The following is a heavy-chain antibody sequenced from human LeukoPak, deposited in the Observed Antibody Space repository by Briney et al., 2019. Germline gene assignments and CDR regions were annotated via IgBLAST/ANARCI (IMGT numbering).Heavy chain of an antibody. Sequence: GGSLRLSCTVSGFTVSSNSMNWVRQAPGKGLEWLSHISSSSSVMYYADSVKGRFTISRDNAKNSLYLQMNSLIAEDTAVYYCASWAGTATGFSGPFDYWGQGTLVTVSS. CDR2: ISSSSSVM. CDR3: ASWAGTATGFSGPFDY. CDR1: GFTVSSNS. V-gene: IGHV3-48*01. J-gene: IGHJ4*02. D-gene: IGHD6-13*01.